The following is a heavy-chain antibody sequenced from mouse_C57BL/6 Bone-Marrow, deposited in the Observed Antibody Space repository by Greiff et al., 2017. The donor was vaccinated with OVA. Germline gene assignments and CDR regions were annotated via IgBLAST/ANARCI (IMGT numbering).Heavy chain of an antibody. CDR1: VFSFSDFY. CDR3: ARDLYGNLDY. V-gene: IGHV7-1*01. Sequence: DVTLVASGGGLVQSGRSLRLSCASSVFSFSDFYISCVRHAPVPFLALIAASRNKANDYTTEYSASVKGRFIVSRDTSQSILYLQMNALRAEDTAIYYCARDLYGNLDYWGQGTTLTVSS. CDR2: SRNKANDYTT. J-gene: IGHJ2*01. D-gene: IGHD2-1*01.